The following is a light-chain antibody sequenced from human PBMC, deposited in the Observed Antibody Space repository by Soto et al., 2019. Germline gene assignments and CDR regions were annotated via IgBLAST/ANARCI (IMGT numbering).Light chain of an antibody. CDR2: GAS. CDR1: QGIRND. CDR3: LQDYSYPYT. Sequence: AIPMTQSPSSLSASVGDRVTITCRASQGIRNDLGWYQQKPGKAPKFLIFGASTLQSGVPSRFSGSGSGTDFALTISSLQPEDFATYYCLQDYSYPYTFGQGTKLEVK. V-gene: IGKV1-6*01. J-gene: IGKJ2*01.